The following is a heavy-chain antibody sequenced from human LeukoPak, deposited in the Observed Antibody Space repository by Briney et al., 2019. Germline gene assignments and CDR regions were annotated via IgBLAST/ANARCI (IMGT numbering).Heavy chain of an antibody. D-gene: IGHD3-22*01. V-gene: IGHV1-8*01. Sequence: ASVKVSCKASGYTFTSYDINWVRQATGQGLERMGWMNPNSGNTGYAQKFQGRVTMTRNTSISTAYMELSSLRSEDTAVYYCARVPHYDSSGYPLSEDYWGQGTLVTVSS. J-gene: IGHJ4*02. CDR2: MNPNSGNT. CDR3: ARVPHYDSSGYPLSEDY. CDR1: GYTFTSYD.